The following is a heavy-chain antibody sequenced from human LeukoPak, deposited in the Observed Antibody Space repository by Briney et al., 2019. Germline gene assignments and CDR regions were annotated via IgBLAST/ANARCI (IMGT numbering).Heavy chain of an antibody. CDR1: GYTFTNYA. Sequence: ASVNVPCKASGYTFTNYAMNWVRQAPGQGLEWMGWISAYNGNTELAQKFQGRVTLATDASTSTAYVELRSLTSDDTAVYFCARGGSRSRRGDDAFDIWGQGTMVTVSS. V-gene: IGHV1-18*01. CDR2: ISAYNGNT. J-gene: IGHJ3*02. CDR3: ARGGSRSRRGDDAFDI. D-gene: IGHD3-10*01.